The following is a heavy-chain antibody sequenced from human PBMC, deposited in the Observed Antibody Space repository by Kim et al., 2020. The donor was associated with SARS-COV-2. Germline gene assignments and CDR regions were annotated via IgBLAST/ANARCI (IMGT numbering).Heavy chain of an antibody. CDR3: AKCLLKPRYYYGSGSYNYYYYGMDV. Sequence: GGSLRLSCAASGFTFSSYGMHWVRQAPGKGLEWVAVISYDGSNKYYADSVKGRFTISRDNSKNTLYLQMNSLRAEDTAVYYCAKCLLKPRYYYGSGSYNYYYYGMDVWGQGTTVTVSS. CDR1: GFTFSSYG. D-gene: IGHD3-10*01. V-gene: IGHV3-30*18. CDR2: ISYDGSNK. J-gene: IGHJ6*02.